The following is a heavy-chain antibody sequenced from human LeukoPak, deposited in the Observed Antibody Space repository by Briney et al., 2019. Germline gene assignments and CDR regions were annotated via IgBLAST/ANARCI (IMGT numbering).Heavy chain of an antibody. CDR1: GFTFSSYG. CDR2: ISYDGSNK. Sequence: GGSPRLSCAASGFTFSSYGMHWVRQAPGKGLEWVAVISYDGSNKYYADSVKGRFTISRDNSKNTLYLQMNSLRAEDTAVYYCAKARSTDYFDYWGQGTLVTVSS. V-gene: IGHV3-30*18. J-gene: IGHJ4*02. CDR3: AKARSTDYFDY.